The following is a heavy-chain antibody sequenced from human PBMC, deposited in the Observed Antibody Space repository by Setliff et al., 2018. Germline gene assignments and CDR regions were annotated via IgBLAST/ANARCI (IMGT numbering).Heavy chain of an antibody. CDR2: MNPNSGNT. CDR3: ARAQSWSGGPYYFDN. D-gene: IGHD3-3*01. J-gene: IGHJ4*02. Sequence: ASVKVSCKPSGYTFTSYDINWVRQATGQGLEWMGWMNPNSGNTGYAQKFQGRVTMTRNTSISTAYMDLSSLRFEDTAVYYCARAQSWSGGPYYFDNWGQGTRVTVSA. V-gene: IGHV1-8*02. CDR1: GYTFTSYD.